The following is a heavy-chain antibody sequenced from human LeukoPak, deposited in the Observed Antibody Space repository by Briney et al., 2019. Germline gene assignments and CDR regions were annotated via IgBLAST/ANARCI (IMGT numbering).Heavy chain of an antibody. CDR2: ISYDGSNK. CDR3: ARVGYSYGPTTFDY. Sequence: GGSLGLSCAASGFTFSSYAMHWVRQAPGKGLEWVAVISYDGSNKYYADSVKGRFTISRDNSKNTLYLQMNSLRAEDTAVYYCARVGYSYGPTTFDYWGQGTLVTVSS. D-gene: IGHD5-18*01. V-gene: IGHV3-30-3*01. J-gene: IGHJ4*02. CDR1: GFTFSSYA.